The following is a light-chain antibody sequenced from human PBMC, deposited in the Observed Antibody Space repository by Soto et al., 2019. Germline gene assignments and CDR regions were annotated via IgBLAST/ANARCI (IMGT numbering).Light chain of an antibody. J-gene: IGLJ2*01. CDR1: SGHTTYP. V-gene: IGLV4-69*02. Sequence: QLVLTQSPSGSASLGASVKLTCTLSSGHTTYPIAWHQQQPQKGPRFLMTLNKDGSHSKGDGIPDRFSGSISGAERYLIISSLQSEDEADYYCQTWGPGFRVFGGGTKLTVL. CDR3: QTWGPGFRV. CDR2: LNKDGSH.